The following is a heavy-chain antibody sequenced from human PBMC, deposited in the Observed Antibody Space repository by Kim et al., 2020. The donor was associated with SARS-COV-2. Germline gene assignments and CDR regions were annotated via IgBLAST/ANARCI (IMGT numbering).Heavy chain of an antibody. CDR3: ARDGMITFGGVIVKGTLDY. Sequence: ASVKVSCKASGYTFTGYYMHWVRQAPGQGLEWMGRINPNSGGTNYAQKFQGRVTMTRDTSISTAYMELSRLRSDDTAVYYCARDGMITFGGVIVKGTLDYWGQGTLVTVSS. D-gene: IGHD3-16*02. V-gene: IGHV1-2*06. J-gene: IGHJ4*02. CDR2: INPNSGGT. CDR1: GYTFTGYY.